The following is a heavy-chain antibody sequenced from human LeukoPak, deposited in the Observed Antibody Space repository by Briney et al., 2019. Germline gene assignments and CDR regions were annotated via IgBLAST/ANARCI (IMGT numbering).Heavy chain of an antibody. V-gene: IGHV4-38-2*01. CDR1: GYSISSGYY. CDR2: IDHSGST. CDR3: SRGGNFAF. Sequence: SETLSLTCAVSGYSISSGYYWGWIRQPPGKGLEWIGSIDHSGSTYYNPSLKSRVTISIDTSKNQFSLNLSSVTAADTAVYYCSRGGNFAFWGQGTLVTVSS. J-gene: IGHJ4*02.